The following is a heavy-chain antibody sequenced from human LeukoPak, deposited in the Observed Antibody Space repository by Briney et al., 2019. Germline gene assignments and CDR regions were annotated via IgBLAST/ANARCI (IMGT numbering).Heavy chain of an antibody. CDR1: GYTFTSYG. Sequence: ASVKVSCKASGYTFTSYGISWVRQAPGQGLEWMGWISAYNSNTNYAQKLQGRVTMTRDTSISTAYMELSRLRSDDTAVYYCASHRPGQLESYYRGLTYYYYYMDVWGKGTTVTVSS. CDR3: ASHRPGQLESYYRGLTYYYYYMDV. J-gene: IGHJ6*03. CDR2: ISAYNSNT. V-gene: IGHV1-18*01. D-gene: IGHD1-1*01.